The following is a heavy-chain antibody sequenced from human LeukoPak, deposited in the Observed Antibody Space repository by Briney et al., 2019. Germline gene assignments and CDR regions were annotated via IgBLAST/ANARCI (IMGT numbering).Heavy chain of an antibody. J-gene: IGHJ4*02. V-gene: IGHV4-4*07. D-gene: IGHD6-19*01. Sequence: SETLSLTCTVSGGSISSYYWSWIRQPAGKGREWIGRIYTSGSTNYNPSLKSRVTTAVDTSKNQFSLKLSSVTAADTAVYYCARVTVAGRDYWGQGTLVTVSS. CDR3: ARVTVAGRDY. CDR2: IYTSGST. CDR1: GGSISSYY.